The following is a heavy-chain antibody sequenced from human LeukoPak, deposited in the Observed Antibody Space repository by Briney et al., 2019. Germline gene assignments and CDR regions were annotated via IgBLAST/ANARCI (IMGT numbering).Heavy chain of an antibody. V-gene: IGHV4-34*01. CDR2: INHSGST. Sequence: SETLSLTCAVYGGSFSGYYWSWIRQPPGKGLEWIGEINHSGSTNYNPSLKSRVTISVDTSKNQFSLKLSSVTAADTAVYYCARTHRIVVAGISRNYYYMDVWGKGTTVTVSS. CDR3: ARTHRIVVAGISRNYYYMDV. J-gene: IGHJ6*03. D-gene: IGHD6-19*01. CDR1: GGSFSGYY.